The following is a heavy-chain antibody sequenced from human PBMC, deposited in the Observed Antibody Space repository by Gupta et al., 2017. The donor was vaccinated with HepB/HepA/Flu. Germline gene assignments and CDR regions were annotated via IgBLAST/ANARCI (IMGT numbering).Heavy chain of an antibody. Sequence: QLQLQESGPGLVKPSETLSLTCTVSGGSISSSSYYWGWIRQPPGKGLEWIGSIYYSGSTYYNPSLKSRVTISVDTSKNQFSLKLSSVTAADTAVYYCARLFSESSSWPIDYWGQGTLVTVSS. D-gene: IGHD6-13*01. CDR1: GGSISSSSYY. CDR3: ARLFSESSSWPIDY. V-gene: IGHV4-39*01. CDR2: IYYSGST. J-gene: IGHJ4*02.